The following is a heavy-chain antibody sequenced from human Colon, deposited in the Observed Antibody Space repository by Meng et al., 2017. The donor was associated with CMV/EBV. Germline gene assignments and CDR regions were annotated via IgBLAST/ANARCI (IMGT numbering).Heavy chain of an antibody. D-gene: IGHD3/OR15-3a*01. CDR2: VIPILGIV. J-gene: IGHJ6*02. CDR3: ASNVDFTYMDV. Sequence: KVSCKTSGGTFNTYAISWVRQAPGQGLEWMGGVIPILGIVNYAQHFQGRVTIAADKSTSTAYMELSSLRSEDTAVYYCASNVDFTYMDVWGQGTTVTVSS. V-gene: IGHV1-69*10. CDR1: GGTFNTYA.